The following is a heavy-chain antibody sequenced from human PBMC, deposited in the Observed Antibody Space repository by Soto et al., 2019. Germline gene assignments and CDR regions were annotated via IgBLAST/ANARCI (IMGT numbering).Heavy chain of an antibody. CDR3: AHRPISMSRGPYWFDP. V-gene: IGHV2-5*02. CDR1: GFPLSTSGVG. Sequence: QITLKESGPPLVKPTQTLTLTCTFSGFPLSTSGVGVGWIRQPPGKALEWLALIYWDNDKPYSPSLRSRPTSTKDTSKNQVVLTLTNMDPVDTGTYYCAHRPISMSRGPYWFDPWGQGTLVTVSS. CDR2: IYWDNDK. D-gene: IGHD3-10*01. J-gene: IGHJ5*02.